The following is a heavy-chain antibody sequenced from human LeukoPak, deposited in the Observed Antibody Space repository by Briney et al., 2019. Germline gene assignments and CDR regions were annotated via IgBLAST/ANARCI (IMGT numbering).Heavy chain of an antibody. V-gene: IGHV1-69*06. CDR3: ARTWVAAPIYYYYYMDV. CDR2: IIPIFGTA. D-gene: IGHD6-19*01. Sequence: SVKVSCKASGGTFSSYAISWVRQAPGQGLEWMGGIIPIFGTANYAQKFQGRVTITADKSTSTAYMELSSLRSEDTAVYYCARTWVAAPIYYYYYMDVWGKGTTVTVSS. J-gene: IGHJ6*03. CDR1: GGTFSSYA.